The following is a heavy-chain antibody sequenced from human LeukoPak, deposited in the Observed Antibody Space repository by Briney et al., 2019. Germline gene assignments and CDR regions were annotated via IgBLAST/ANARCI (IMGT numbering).Heavy chain of an antibody. Sequence: QPGGSLRLSCAASGFTFSDHYMDWVRQAPGKGLGWVGRSKNKANSYITQYAAFVQGRFTISRDDSKNSLYLQINSLKTEDTAVYYCARDDGGQGDYWGQGTLVTVSS. J-gene: IGHJ4*02. V-gene: IGHV3-72*01. CDR2: SKNKANSYIT. D-gene: IGHD2-15*01. CDR3: ARDDGGQGDY. CDR1: GFTFSDHY.